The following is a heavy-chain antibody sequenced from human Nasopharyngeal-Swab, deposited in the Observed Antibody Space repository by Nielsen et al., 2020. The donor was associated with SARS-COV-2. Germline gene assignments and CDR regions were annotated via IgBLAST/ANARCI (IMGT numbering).Heavy chain of an antibody. J-gene: IGHJ6*02. Sequence: SQTLSLTCCVYGGSVSGSSWSWIRQPPGRGLEWIGDLTHDGSTTYNASFRGRSAITSDRSSNQVSLRVNSMTAADSALYSCARGGLSYYYYPLDVWGQGTTVTVSS. CDR1: GGSVSGSS. D-gene: IGHD2-21*01. CDR2: LTHDGST. CDR3: ARGGLSYYYYPLDV. V-gene: IGHV4-34*01.